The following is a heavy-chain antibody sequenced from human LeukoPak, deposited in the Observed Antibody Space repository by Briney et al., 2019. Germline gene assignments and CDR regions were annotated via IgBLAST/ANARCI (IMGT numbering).Heavy chain of an antibody. D-gene: IGHD4-17*01. CDR2: IYYSGSGST. Sequence: SETLSLTCTVSDDSITSYYWNWIRQPPGKGLEWIGYIYYSGSGSTQYNPSLKSRVTISVDTSKNQVSLRLNSVTAADTAVYYCAGDNRDAFDIWGQGTVVTVSS. V-gene: IGHV4-59*01. CDR3: AGDNRDAFDI. J-gene: IGHJ3*02. CDR1: DDSITSYY.